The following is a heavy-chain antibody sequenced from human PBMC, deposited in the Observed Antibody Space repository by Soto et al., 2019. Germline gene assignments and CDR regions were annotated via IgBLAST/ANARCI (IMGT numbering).Heavy chain of an antibody. CDR3: ARGLKFYFFWSGYALPHNYNGMDV. Sequence: SETLSLTCAVYGGSFSGYYWSWIRQPPGKGLEWIGEINHSGSTNYNPSLKSRVTISVDTSKNQFSLKLSSVTAADTAVYYCARGLKFYFFWSGYALPHNYNGMDVWGKGPRVTVPS. V-gene: IGHV4-34*01. J-gene: IGHJ6*04. CDR2: INHSGST. CDR1: GGSFSGYY. D-gene: IGHD3-3*01.